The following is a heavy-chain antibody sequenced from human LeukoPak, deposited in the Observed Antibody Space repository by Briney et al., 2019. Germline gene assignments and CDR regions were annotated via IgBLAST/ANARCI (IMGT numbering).Heavy chain of an antibody. D-gene: IGHD1-26*01. V-gene: IGHV1-46*01. CDR1: GYTFTSYY. CDR2: INPSGGST. Sequence: GASVKVSCKASGYTFTSYYMHWVRQAPGQGLEWMGIINPSGGSTSYAQKFQGRVTMTRDTSTSTVYMELSSLRSEDTAVYYCAGGGDGGSYYTLGVFDYWGQGTLVTVSS. CDR3: AGGGDGGSYYTLGVFDY. J-gene: IGHJ4*02.